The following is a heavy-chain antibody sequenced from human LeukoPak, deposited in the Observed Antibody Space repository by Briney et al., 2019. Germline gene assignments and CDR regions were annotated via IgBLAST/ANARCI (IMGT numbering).Heavy chain of an antibody. CDR1: GYTFTGYY. J-gene: IGHJ5*02. V-gene: IGHV1-2*02. CDR3: ARNLYYYDSRGNWFDP. D-gene: IGHD3-22*01. Sequence: ASVKVSCKASGYTFTGYYMHWVRQAPGQGLEWMGWINPNSGGTNYAQKFQGRVTMTRDTSIGTAYMELSRLRSDDTAVYYCARNLYYYDSRGNWFDPWGQGTLVTVSS. CDR2: INPNSGGT.